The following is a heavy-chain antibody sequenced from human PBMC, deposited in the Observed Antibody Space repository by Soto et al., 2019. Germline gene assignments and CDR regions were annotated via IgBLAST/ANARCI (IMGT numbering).Heavy chain of an antibody. CDR3: ARRSTVTYDY. J-gene: IGHJ4*02. CDR2: FYYSQST. Sequence: SETLSLTCTVSGGSLTSNSYYWGWIRQPPGKGLEWIGSFYYSQSTYFNPSLKSRVTISVETSKNQYSLKLSAVTAADTAVYYCARRSTVTYDYWGQGILVTVS. CDR1: GGSLTSNSYY. V-gene: IGHV4-39*01. D-gene: IGHD4-17*01.